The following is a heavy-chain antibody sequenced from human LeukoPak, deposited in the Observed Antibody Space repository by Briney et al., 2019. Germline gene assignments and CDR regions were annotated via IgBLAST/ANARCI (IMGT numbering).Heavy chain of an antibody. V-gene: IGHV1-69*13. CDR3: ARGLLEYSSSSGVDY. D-gene: IGHD6-6*01. J-gene: IGHJ4*02. Sequence: ASVKVSCKASGGTFSSYAISWVRQAPGQGLEWMGGIIPIFGTANYAQKFQGRVTITADESTSTAYMELSSLRSEDTAVYYCARGLLEYSSSSGVDYWGQGTLVTVSS. CDR2: IIPIFGTA. CDR1: GGTFSSYA.